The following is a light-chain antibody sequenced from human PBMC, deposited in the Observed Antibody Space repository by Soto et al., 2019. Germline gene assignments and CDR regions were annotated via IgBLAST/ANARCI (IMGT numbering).Light chain of an antibody. CDR3: LSKTSSISYV. CDR1: TSVVGGYNY. CDR2: EVS. V-gene: IGLV2-14*01. J-gene: IGLJ1*01. Sequence: QSVLTQPASVSGSPGQSITISCTGTTSVVGGYNYVSWYQQHPGKVPKLLIHEVSNRPSGVSNRFSGSKSGNTASLTISGLQAEDEADYYCLSKTSSISYVFGTGTKVTVL.